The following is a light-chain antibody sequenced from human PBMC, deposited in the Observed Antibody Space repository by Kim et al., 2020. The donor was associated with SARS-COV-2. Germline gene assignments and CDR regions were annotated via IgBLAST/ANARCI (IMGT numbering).Light chain of an antibody. CDR1: QSINTW. Sequence: DIQMTQSPSTLSASVGDRVTITCRASQSINTWLAWYQQKPGKAPKLLIYKASSLESGVPSRFSGSGSGTEFTLTINSLQPDDFATYFCQQYNTNSLYTFGQGTKLGI. V-gene: IGKV1-5*03. CDR3: QQYNTNSLYT. CDR2: KAS. J-gene: IGKJ2*01.